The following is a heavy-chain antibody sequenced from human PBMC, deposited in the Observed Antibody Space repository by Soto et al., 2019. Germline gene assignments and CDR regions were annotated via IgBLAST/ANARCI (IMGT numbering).Heavy chain of an antibody. V-gene: IGHV3-23*01. CDR1: EFIVRGSA. J-gene: IGHJ5*02. Sequence: GGALIQSGADSEFIVRGSAKSWIRQAPGEVLEWVSAISGSGGNTYYADSVKGRFTISRDNSKNTLYLQMNSLRAEDTAVYFCAKAYDILTGYYWTDWFDPWGQGTLVTVSS. CDR2: ISGSGGNT. CDR3: AKAYDILTGYYWTDWFDP. D-gene: IGHD3-9*01.